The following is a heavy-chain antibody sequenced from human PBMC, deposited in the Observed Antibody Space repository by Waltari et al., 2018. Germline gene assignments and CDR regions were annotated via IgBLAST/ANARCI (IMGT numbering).Heavy chain of an antibody. V-gene: IGHV3-23*01. J-gene: IGHJ1*01. CDR2: ISGSGGST. CDR1: GFTFSSYA. D-gene: IGHD1-26*01. CDR3: AKTRELLRGYFQH. Sequence: VHGGGSLRLSCAASGFTFSSYAMSWVRQAPGKGLEWVSAISGSGGSTYYADSVKGRFTISRDNSKNTLYLQMNSLRAEDTAVYYCAKTRELLRGYFQHWGQGTLVTVSS.